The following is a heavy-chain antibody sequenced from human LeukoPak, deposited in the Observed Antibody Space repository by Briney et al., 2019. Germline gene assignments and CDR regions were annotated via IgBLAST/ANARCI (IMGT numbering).Heavy chain of an antibody. CDR2: ISSSSSNI. V-gene: IGHV3-21*01. D-gene: IGHD6-19*01. CDR1: GFTISSYS. J-gene: IGHJ4*02. CDR3: AIVPSSGWFPLDY. Sequence: GGSLTLYCAAYGFTISSYSMNWVRQAPGKGLEWVSSISSSSSNIYYEDSVKRRFTIARDNAKNSLYLQMNSLRADDTAVYYCAIVPSSGWFPLDYWGQGTLVTVSS.